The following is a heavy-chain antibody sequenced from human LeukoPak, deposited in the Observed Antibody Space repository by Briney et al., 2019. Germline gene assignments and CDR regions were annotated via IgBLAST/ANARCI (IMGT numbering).Heavy chain of an antibody. CDR3: ATWSEERVDY. CDR1: GGTFSSYT. CDR2: ITPILGIA. J-gene: IGHJ4*02. D-gene: IGHD1-1*01. V-gene: IGHV1-69*02. Sequence: GSSVKVSCKASGGTFSSYTISWVRQAPGQGLEWMGRITPILGIANYAQKFQGRVTITADKSTSTAYMELSSLRSEDTAVYYCATWSEERVDYWGQGTLVTVSS.